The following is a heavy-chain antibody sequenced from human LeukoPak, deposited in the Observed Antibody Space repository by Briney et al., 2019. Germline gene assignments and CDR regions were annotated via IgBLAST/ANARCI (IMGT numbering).Heavy chain of an antibody. D-gene: IGHD6-13*01. CDR1: GFPFNAYW. CDR3: ARSLPYGTTWYGRSDF. CDR2: IRQDGDTK. V-gene: IGHV3-7*03. Sequence: GGSLRLSCAASGFPFNAYWMTWVRQAPGKGLEWVANIRQDGDTKYYVDSVKGRFTISRDNAMNSLYLQMNSLRAEDTAIYYCARSLPYGTTWYGRSDFWGQGTLVTVSS. J-gene: IGHJ4*02.